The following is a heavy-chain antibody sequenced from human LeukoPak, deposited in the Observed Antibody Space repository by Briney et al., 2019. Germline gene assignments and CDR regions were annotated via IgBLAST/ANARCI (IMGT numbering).Heavy chain of an antibody. CDR1: GGSISNYY. J-gene: IGHJ4*02. Sequence: SETLSLTCTVSGGSISNYYWSWIRQPPGKGLEWIGYIYYSGSTKYNPSLKSRVTISVDTSKNQFSLKLSSVTAADTAVYYCARVGSGWSFDYWGQGTLVTVSS. V-gene: IGHV4-59*08. CDR3: ARVGSGWSFDY. CDR2: IYYSGST. D-gene: IGHD6-19*01.